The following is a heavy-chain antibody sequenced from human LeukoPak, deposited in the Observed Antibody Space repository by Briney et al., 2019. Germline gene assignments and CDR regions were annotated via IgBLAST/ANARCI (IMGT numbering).Heavy chain of an antibody. CDR1: GGTFSSYA. V-gene: IGHV1-69*05. D-gene: IGHD5-12*01. CDR2: IIPIFGTA. J-gene: IGHJ6*03. CDR3: ARRGYSGYDFDYYYYYMDV. Sequence: ASVKVSCKASGGTFSSYAISWVRQAPGQGLEWMGGIIPIFGTANYAQKFQGRVTITTDESTSTAYMELSSLRSEDTAVYYCARRGYSGYDFDYYYYYMDVWGKGTTVTVSS.